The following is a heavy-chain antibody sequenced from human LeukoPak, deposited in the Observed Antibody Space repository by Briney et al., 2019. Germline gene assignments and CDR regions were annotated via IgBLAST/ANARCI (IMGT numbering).Heavy chain of an antibody. D-gene: IGHD1-26*01. CDR1: GFTFDDYA. J-gene: IGHJ4*02. Sequence: PGGSLRLSCAASGFTFDDYAMHWVRQAPGKGLEWVSGISWNSGSIGYADSVKGRFIISRDNAKNSLYLQMNSLRAEDMALYYCAKGQGWGLPHYFDYWGQGTLVTVSS. CDR2: ISWNSGSI. V-gene: IGHV3-9*03. CDR3: AKGQGWGLPHYFDY.